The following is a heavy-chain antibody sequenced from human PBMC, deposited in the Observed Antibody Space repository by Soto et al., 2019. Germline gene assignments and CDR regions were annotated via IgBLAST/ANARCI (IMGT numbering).Heavy chain of an antibody. CDR3: AKEIGVGAPNNCGMDV. CDR1: LLTFDDYD. J-gene: IGHJ6*02. Sequence: PGGSLRLSCAASLLTFDDYDMHWVRHAQGKGLEWVSGISWNSGSIGYADSVKGRFTISRDNAKNSLYLQMNSLRAEDTALYYCAKEIGVGAPNNCGMDVWGQGTTVTV. D-gene: IGHD1-26*01. V-gene: IGHV3-9*01. CDR2: ISWNSGSI.